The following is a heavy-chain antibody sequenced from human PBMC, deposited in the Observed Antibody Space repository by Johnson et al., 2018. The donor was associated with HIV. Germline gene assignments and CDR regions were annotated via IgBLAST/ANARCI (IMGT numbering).Heavy chain of an antibody. D-gene: IGHD2-2*01. V-gene: IGHV3-33*08. Sequence: QLVESGGGLVQPGGSLRLSCAASGFNVSSNYMSWVRQAPGKGLEWVAVIWSDGSNKHYVDPVKGRFTISRDNAENSLYLQMNSLRAEDTAMYYCARYGLSYAFDIWGQGTVLTVSS. CDR2: IWSDGSNK. J-gene: IGHJ3*02. CDR1: GFNVSSNY. CDR3: ARYGLSYAFDI.